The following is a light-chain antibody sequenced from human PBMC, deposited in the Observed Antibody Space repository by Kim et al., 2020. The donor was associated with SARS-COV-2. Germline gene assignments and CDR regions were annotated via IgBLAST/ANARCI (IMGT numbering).Light chain of an antibody. J-gene: IGLJ2*01. CDR2: DVG. Sequence: QSALTQPASVSGSPGQSITMSCTGTSSDVGGYDYVSWYQQYPGRAPKLMIYDVGNRPSGVSNRFSGSKSGNTASLTISGLQAEDEADYYCSSYTHSGTLVFGGGTKLTVL. CDR1: SSDVGGYDY. V-gene: IGLV2-14*03. CDR3: SSYTHSGTLV.